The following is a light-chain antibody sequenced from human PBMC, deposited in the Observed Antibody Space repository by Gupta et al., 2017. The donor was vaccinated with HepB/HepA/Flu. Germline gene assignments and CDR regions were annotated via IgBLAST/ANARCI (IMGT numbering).Light chain of an antibody. CDR2: KAS. CDR1: QSISTW. V-gene: IGKV1-5*03. Sequence: DIQMTQSPSTLSASVGDRVTITCRASQSISTWLAWYQQKPGKAPKLLIYKASRGQSGVPSRFSGSGSGTEFILTSSSRQPDDFANYYCQQDNSCWTFGQGTKVEIK. J-gene: IGKJ1*01. CDR3: QQDNSCWT.